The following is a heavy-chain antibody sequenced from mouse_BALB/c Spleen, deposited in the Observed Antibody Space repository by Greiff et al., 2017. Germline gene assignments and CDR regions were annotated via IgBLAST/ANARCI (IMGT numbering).Heavy chain of an antibody. CDR2: ISYSGST. V-gene: IGHV3-2*02. CDR3: AREGDDGSDY. D-gene: IGHD2-3*01. J-gene: IGHJ2*01. CDR1: GYSITSDYA. Sequence: ESGPGLVKPSQSLSLTCTVTGYSITSDYAWNWIRQFPGNKLEWMGYISYSGSTSYNPSLKSRISITRDTSKNQFFLQLNSVTTEDTATYYCAREGDDGSDYWGQGTTLTVSS.